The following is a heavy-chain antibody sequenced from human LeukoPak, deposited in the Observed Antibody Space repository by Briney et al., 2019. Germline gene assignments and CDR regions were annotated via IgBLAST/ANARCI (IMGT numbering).Heavy chain of an antibody. V-gene: IGHV4-4*02. D-gene: IGHD3-10*01. CDR3: AKGEDYGSGTVHFAS. Sequence: PSETLSLTCAVSGGSISSNNWWSWVRPPPGKGLEWIGEIYHGGSTNYNPSLKSRIAMSVDRSRNQFSLQLSSVTAADTAVYYCAKGEDYGSGTVHFASWGQGTLVTVSS. CDR1: GGSISSNNW. J-gene: IGHJ4*02. CDR2: IYHGGST.